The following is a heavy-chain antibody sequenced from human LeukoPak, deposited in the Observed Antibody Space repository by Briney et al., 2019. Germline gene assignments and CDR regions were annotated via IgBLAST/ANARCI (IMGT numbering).Heavy chain of an antibody. V-gene: IGHV1-18*01. CDR3: ARDHSRGIAAAGTFDY. CDR2: ISAYNGNT. D-gene: IGHD6-13*01. J-gene: IGHJ4*02. Sequence: GASEKVSCKASGYTFTSYGISWVRQAPGQGLEWMGWISAYNGNTNYAQKLQGRVTMTTDTSTSTAYMELRSLRSDDTAVYYCARDHSRGIAAAGTFDYWGQGTLVTVSS. CDR1: GYTFTSYG.